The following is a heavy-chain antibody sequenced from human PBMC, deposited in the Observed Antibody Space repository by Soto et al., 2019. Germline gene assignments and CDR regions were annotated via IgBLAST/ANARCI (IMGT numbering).Heavy chain of an antibody. CDR1: GFNFSSHG. Sequence: GGSLRLSCAASGFNFSSHGLHWVRQAPGKGLEWVAVIWYDGSNKYYADSVKGRFTISRDNSKNTLYLQMNSLRAEDTAVYYCARVVTAMEADYCGQGTLVTVSS. D-gene: IGHD2-21*02. CDR3: ARVVTAMEADY. CDR2: IWYDGSNK. J-gene: IGHJ4*02. V-gene: IGHV3-33*08.